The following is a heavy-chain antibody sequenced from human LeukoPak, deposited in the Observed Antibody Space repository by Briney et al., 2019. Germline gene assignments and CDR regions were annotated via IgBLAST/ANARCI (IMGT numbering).Heavy chain of an antibody. CDR2: IWYDGSNK. J-gene: IGHJ4*02. CDR3: ARENCSTSCYRTFDY. Sequence: PGGSLRLSCAASGFTFSSYGMHWVRQAPGKGLEWVAVIWYDGSNKYYADSVKGRFTISRDNSKNTLYLQMNSLRAEDTAVYYCARENCSTSCYRTFDYWGQGTLVTVSS. D-gene: IGHD2-2*02. V-gene: IGHV3-33*01. CDR1: GFTFSSYG.